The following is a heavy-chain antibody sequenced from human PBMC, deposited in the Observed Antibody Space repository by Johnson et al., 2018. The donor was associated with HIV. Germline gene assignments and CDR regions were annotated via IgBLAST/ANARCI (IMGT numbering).Heavy chain of an antibody. D-gene: IGHD1-1*01. CDR2: IKSKTDGGTT. J-gene: IGHJ3*02. Sequence: VQLVESGGGVVQPGGSLKLSCTASGFTFSNAWMNWVRHAPGKGLEWVGRIKSKTDGGTTDYAAPVKGRFTISRDDSKNTLYLQMNNLRAEDTAIYYCARDPGYSAFDIWGQGTVVTVSS. V-gene: IGHV3-15*01. CDR3: ARDPGYSAFDI. CDR1: GFTFSNAW.